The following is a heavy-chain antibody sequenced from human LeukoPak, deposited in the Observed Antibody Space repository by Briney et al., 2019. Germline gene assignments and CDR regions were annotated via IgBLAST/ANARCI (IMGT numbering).Heavy chain of an antibody. J-gene: IGHJ6*03. CDR3: ARAPRVGATIGLYYYYMDV. Sequence: ASVKVSCKVSGYTLTELSMHWVRQAPGKGLEWMGWINPNSGGTNYAQKFQGRVTMTRDTSISTAYMELSRLRSDDTAVYYCARAPRVGATIGLYYYYMDVWGKGTTVTVSS. V-gene: IGHV1-2*02. CDR1: GYTLTELS. CDR2: INPNSGGT. D-gene: IGHD1-26*01.